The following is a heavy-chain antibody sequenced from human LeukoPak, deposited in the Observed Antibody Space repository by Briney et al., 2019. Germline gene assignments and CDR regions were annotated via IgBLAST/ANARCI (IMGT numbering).Heavy chain of an antibody. CDR1: GGSISSGGYS. V-gene: IGHV4-30-2*01. CDR3: ARAPLRYCSSTSCSCFDY. Sequence: SETLSLTCAVSGGSISSGGYSWSWIRQPPGKGLEWIGYIYHSGSTYYNPSLKSRVTISVDRSKNQFSLRLSSVTAADTAVYYCARAPLRYCSSTSCSCFDYWGQGTLVTVSP. J-gene: IGHJ4*02. CDR2: IYHSGST. D-gene: IGHD2-2*01.